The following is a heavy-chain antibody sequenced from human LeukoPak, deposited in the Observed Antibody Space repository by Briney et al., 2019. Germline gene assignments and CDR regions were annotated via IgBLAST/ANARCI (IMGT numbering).Heavy chain of an antibody. CDR1: GFTFSDYN. CDR2: ISNTGYTI. J-gene: IGHJ3*02. V-gene: IGHV3-11*04. CDR3: ARDTDAFDI. Sequence: GGSLRLSCAASGFTFSDYNMRWIRQAPGKGLEWVSYISNTGYTIFYADSVKGRFTISRDNAKNSLYLQMNSLRAEDTAVYYCARDTDAFDIWGQGTMVTVSS.